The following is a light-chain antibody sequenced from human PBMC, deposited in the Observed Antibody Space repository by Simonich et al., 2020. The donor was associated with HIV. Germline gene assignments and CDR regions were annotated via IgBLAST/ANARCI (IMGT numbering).Light chain of an antibody. CDR1: QSVSSY. Sequence: EIVLTQSPATLSLSPGERATLSCRASQSVSSYLAWYQQKPGQAPRLLIHDVSNRATGIPARFSGSGSGTDFTLTISSLESEDFAVYYCQQMKTFGQGTKVEIK. V-gene: IGKV3-11*01. CDR3: QQMKT. J-gene: IGKJ1*01. CDR2: DVS.